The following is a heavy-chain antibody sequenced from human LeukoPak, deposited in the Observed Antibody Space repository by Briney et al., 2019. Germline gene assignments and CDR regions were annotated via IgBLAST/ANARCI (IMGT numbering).Heavy chain of an antibody. D-gene: IGHD6-19*01. CDR1: GGSFSGYY. CDR3: ASIRVAGTYYYYYMDV. J-gene: IGHJ6*03. Sequence: SETLSLXCAVYGGSFSGYYWSWIRQPPGKGLEWIGEINHSGSTNYNPSLKSRVTISVDTSKNQFSLKLSSVTAADTAVYYCASIRVAGTYYYYYMDVWGKGTTVTVSS. CDR2: INHSGST. V-gene: IGHV4-34*01.